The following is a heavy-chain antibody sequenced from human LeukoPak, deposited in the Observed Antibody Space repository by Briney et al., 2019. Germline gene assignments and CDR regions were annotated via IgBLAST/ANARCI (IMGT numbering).Heavy chain of an antibody. V-gene: IGHV3-7*01. CDR1: GFTFSSYW. CDR3: ARDRGPLYNWTLEYYFDY. J-gene: IGHJ4*02. Sequence: PGRSLRLSCAASGFTFSSYWMSGVRQAPGKGLEWVANIKQVGSEKYYVDAVNGRFTISRDNAKTSLYLQMNSLRAEDTAVYYCARDRGPLYNWTLEYYFDYWGQGTLVTVSS. D-gene: IGHD1-20*01. CDR2: IKQVGSEK.